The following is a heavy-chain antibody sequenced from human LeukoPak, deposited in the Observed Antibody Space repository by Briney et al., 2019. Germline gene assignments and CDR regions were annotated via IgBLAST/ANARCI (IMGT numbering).Heavy chain of an antibody. Sequence: SETLSLTCTVSGGSISSYYWSWIRQPPGKGLEWIGYVYYSGTTNYNPSLKSRVIISVDTSKNQFSLKLSPVIAADTAVYYCARVGVDYSGNIIKYYFDYWGQGALVTVSS. CDR2: VYYSGTT. V-gene: IGHV4-59*01. CDR3: ARVGVDYSGNIIKYYFDY. CDR1: GGSISSYY. J-gene: IGHJ4*02. D-gene: IGHD4-23*01.